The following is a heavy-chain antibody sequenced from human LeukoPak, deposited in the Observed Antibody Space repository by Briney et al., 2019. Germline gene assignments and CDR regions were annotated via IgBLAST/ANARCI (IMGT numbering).Heavy chain of an antibody. J-gene: IGHJ4*02. V-gene: IGHV1-69*04. CDR3: ARVSSGYAIPY. Sequence: SVKVSCKASGGTFSSYAISWVRQAPGQGLEWMGRIIPILGIANYAQKFQGRVTITADKSTSTAYMELSSLRSEDTAVYYCARVSSGYAIPYWGQGTLVTVSS. D-gene: IGHD5-12*01. CDR2: IIPILGIA. CDR1: GGTFSSYA.